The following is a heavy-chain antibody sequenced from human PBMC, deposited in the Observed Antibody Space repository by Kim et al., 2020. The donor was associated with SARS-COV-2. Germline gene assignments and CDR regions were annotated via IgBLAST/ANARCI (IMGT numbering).Heavy chain of an antibody. J-gene: IGHJ2*01. Sequence: GGSLRLSCAASGFTVRSNHMSWVHQAPGRGLEWISVLYSGGNTYYAESGGGRFTISRDDSKNTLYLHMSGLTAEDTAVYYCAREWWEEDRVGDYYYWHFDLWGRGTLVTVSS. D-gene: IGHD3-3*01. V-gene: IGHV3-53*01. CDR2: LYSGGNT. CDR3: AREWWEEDRVGDYYYWHFDL. CDR1: GFTVRSNH.